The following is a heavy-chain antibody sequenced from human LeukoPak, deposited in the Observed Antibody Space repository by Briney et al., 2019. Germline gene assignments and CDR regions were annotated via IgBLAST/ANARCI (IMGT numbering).Heavy chain of an antibody. D-gene: IGHD3-16*01. CDR2: IYTSGST. Sequence: SETLSLTSTVSGGSISSGSYYWSWIRQPAGKGLEWIGRIYTSGSTNYNPSLKSRVTISVDTSKNQFSLKLSSVTAADTAVYYCARIRRGGWFDPWGQGTLVTVSS. CDR1: GGSISSGSYY. V-gene: IGHV4-61*02. CDR3: ARIRRGGWFDP. J-gene: IGHJ5*02.